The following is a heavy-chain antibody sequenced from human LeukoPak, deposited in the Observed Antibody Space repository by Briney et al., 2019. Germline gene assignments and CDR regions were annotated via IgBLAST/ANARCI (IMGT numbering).Heavy chain of an antibody. D-gene: IGHD2-15*01. V-gene: IGHV4-34*01. CDR1: GGSLSSYY. CDR3: ARQSSGGSFDY. CDR2: INDRGST. J-gene: IGHJ4*02. Sequence: SETLSLTCTVSGGSLSSYYWSWIRPPPGKGLEWIGEINDRGSTNYNASLKSRVTISVDTAKNQFFLKLSSVTAADTAVYYCARQSSGGSFDYWGQGTLVTVSS.